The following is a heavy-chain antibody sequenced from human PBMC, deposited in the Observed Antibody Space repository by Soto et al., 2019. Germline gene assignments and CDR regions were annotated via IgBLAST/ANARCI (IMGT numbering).Heavy chain of an antibody. J-gene: IGHJ6*02. CDR3: ARGWDCISTSCPNYGMDV. CDR1: GGSVSSGSYY. CDR2: IYYSGST. Sequence: SETLSLTCTVSGGSVSSGSYYWSWIRQPPGKGLEWIGYIYYSGSTNYNPSLKSRVTISVDTSKNQFSLKLSSVTAADTAVYYCARGWDCISTSCPNYGMDVWGQGTTVTVSS. D-gene: IGHD2-2*01. V-gene: IGHV4-61*01.